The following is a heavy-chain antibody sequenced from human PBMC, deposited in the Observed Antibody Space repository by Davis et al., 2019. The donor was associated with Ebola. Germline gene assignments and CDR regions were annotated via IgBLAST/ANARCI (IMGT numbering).Heavy chain of an antibody. Sequence: GSLRLSCAVYGGSFSAYYWTWIRQSPGKGLEWIGEVNQSGGASYNPSLTSRVTISVDSSTNHLSLRLTSVTAADTGVYYCARGLYGRRLRFWGQGTLVTVSS. CDR2: VNQSGGA. CDR1: GGSFSAYY. V-gene: IGHV4-34*01. CDR3: ARGLYGRRLRF. J-gene: IGHJ4*02. D-gene: IGHD3-10*01.